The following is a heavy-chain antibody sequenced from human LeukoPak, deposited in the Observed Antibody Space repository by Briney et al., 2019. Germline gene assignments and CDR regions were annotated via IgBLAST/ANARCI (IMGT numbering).Heavy chain of an antibody. J-gene: IGHJ4*02. CDR1: GFTFSDYA. CDR2: ISKDGSDK. Sequence: PGRSLRLSCAASGFTFSDYAMHWVRQAPGKGLEWVAVISKDGSDKYYPGPVRGRFTISRDNSKNTIYLQMDSLRAEGTAIYYCARDYWWNYDYWGQGTLVTVSS. D-gene: IGHD1-7*01. V-gene: IGHV3-30-3*01. CDR3: ARDYWWNYDY.